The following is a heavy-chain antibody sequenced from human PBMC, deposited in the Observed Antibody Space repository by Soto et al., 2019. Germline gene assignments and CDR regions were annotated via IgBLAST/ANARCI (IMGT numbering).Heavy chain of an antibody. J-gene: IGHJ4*02. CDR1: GLTFRSYA. D-gene: IGHD5-18*01. CDR3: AKDDGHGYSYGETNDY. Sequence: PGGSLRLSCASSGLTFRSYAMSWVRQAPGKGLEWVSAISGSGGSTYYADSVKGRFTISRDNSKNTLYLQMNSLRAEDTAVYYCAKDDGHGYSYGETNDYWGQGTLVTVSS. CDR2: ISGSGGST. V-gene: IGHV3-23*01.